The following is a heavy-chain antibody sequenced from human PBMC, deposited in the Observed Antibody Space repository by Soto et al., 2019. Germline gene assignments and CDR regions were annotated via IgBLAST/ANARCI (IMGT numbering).Heavy chain of an antibody. V-gene: IGHV1-46*01. CDR3: ALVYYYYDRNGTDY. CDR2: INPTDGIA. D-gene: IGHD3-22*01. J-gene: IGHJ4*02. Sequence: GASVKVSCKASGYTFTSYYVHWVRQAPGQGLEWVGIINPTDGIASYAQKFQGRVSLTRDTSTSTVYMELSSLRSEDSAVYYCALVYYYYDRNGTDYWGQGTLVTVSS. CDR1: GYTFTSYY.